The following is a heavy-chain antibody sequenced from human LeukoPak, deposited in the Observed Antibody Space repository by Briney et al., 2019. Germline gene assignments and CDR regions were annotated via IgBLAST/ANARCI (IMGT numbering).Heavy chain of an antibody. Sequence: QPGGSLRLSCAASGFTFSSYGMHWVRQAPGKGLEWVAFIRYDGSNKHYADSVKGRFTISRDNAKNSLYLQMNSLRAEDTAVYYCAREFGDGSGSHFDYWGQGTLVTVSS. CDR1: GFTFSSYG. J-gene: IGHJ4*02. V-gene: IGHV3-30*02. CDR3: AREFGDGSGSHFDY. D-gene: IGHD3-10*01. CDR2: IRYDGSNK.